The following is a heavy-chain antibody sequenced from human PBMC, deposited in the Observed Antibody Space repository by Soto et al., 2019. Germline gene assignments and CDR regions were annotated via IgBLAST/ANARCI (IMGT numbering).Heavy chain of an antibody. CDR3: ARDPTATRHGMDV. Sequence: PGGSLRLSCAASGFTFSSYAMSWVRQAPGKGLEWVSAISGSGGSTYYADSVKGRFTISRDNSKNTLYLQMNSLRAEGTAVYYCARDPTATRHGMDVWGQGTTVTVSS. CDR2: ISGSGGST. CDR1: GFTFSSYA. D-gene: IGHD1-26*01. V-gene: IGHV3-23*01. J-gene: IGHJ6*02.